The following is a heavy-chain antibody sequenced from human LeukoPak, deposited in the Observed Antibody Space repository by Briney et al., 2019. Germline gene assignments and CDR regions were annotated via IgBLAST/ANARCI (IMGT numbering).Heavy chain of an antibody. CDR1: GGTFSSYA. D-gene: IGHD5-24*01. CDR2: IIPIFGTA. CDR3: ASGGDGYNFPFDY. J-gene: IGHJ4*02. V-gene: IGHV1-69*13. Sequence: APVKVSCKASGGTFSSYAISWVRQAPGQGLEWMGGIIPIFGTANYAQKFQGRVTITADESTSTAYMELSSLRSEDTAVYYCASGGDGYNFPFDYWGQGTLVTVSS.